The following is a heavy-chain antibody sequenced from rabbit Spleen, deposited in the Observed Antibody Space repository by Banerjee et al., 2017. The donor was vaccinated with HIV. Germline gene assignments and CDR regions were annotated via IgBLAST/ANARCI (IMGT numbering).Heavy chain of an antibody. CDR2: MDTGSSGFT. J-gene: IGHJ6*01. CDR3: ARVSGSSFSSYGMDL. D-gene: IGHD8-1*01. CDR1: GVSFSSNNY. Sequence: QSLEESGGDLVKPGASLTLTCTASGVSFSSNNYMCWVRQAPGKGLEWIACMDTGSSGFTYFASWAKGRFTISKTSSTTVTLQMTSLTAADTATYFCARVSGSSFSSYGMDLWGPGTLVTVS. V-gene: IGHV1S40*01.